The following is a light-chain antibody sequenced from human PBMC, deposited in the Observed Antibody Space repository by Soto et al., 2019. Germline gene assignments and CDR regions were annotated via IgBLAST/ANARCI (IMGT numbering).Light chain of an antibody. CDR2: SDN. CDR3: AAWDDSLKDV. V-gene: IGLV1-44*01. Sequence: QLVLTQPPSASGTPGQRVTISCSGSSSNIGSNTVNWYQQLPGTAPKLLIYSDNQRASGVPDRFSGSKSGTSASLAISGLQSEDEADYYCAAWDDSLKDVFGTGTKLTVL. J-gene: IGLJ1*01. CDR1: SSNIGSNT.